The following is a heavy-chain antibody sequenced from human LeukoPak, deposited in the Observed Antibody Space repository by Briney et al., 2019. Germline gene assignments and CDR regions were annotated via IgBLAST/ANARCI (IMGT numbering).Heavy chain of an antibody. CDR3: TAYDPSNYYGMDV. CDR2: IRSKAYGGTT. V-gene: IGHV3-49*04. J-gene: IGHJ6*02. D-gene: IGHD5-12*01. Sequence: LGGSLRLSCTASGFTFGDYAMTWVRQAPGKGLEWVGFIRSKAYGGTTEFAASVKGRLIISRDDSKSIAYLQMNSLKTEDTAVYYCTAYDPSNYYGMDVWGQGTTVTVS. CDR1: GFTFGDYA.